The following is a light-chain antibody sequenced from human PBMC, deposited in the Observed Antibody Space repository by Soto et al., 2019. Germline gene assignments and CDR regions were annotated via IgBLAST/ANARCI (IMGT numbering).Light chain of an antibody. CDR3: QQYDSSPPYT. CDR1: QSVSNNY. V-gene: IGKV3-20*01. J-gene: IGKJ2*01. Sequence: EIVLTQSPGTLSLSPGERATLSCRASQSVSNNYLAWYQQKPGQAPRLLIYGASNRATGIPDRFSGSGSGTDFTLTISRLEPEDFAVYYCQQYDSSPPYTFGQGTNLEIK. CDR2: GAS.